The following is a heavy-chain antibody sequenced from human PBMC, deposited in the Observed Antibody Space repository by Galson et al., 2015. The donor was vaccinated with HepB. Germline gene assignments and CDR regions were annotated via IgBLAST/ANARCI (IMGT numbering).Heavy chain of an antibody. V-gene: IGHV1-69*02. D-gene: IGHD4-23*01. CDR1: GVTFSSYT. Sequence: SVKVSCKASGVTFSSYTISWVRQAPGQGLEWMGRIINILGIANYAQKFQGRVTITADKSTSTAYMELSSLRSEDTAVYYCATGSETSIYGGNSEVDDWGQGTLVTVSS. J-gene: IGHJ4*02. CDR2: IINILGIA. CDR3: ATGSETSIYGGNSEVDD.